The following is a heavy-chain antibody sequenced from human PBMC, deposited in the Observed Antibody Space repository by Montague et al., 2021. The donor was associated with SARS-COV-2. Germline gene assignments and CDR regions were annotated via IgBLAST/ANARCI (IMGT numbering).Heavy chain of an antibody. Sequence: SETLSLTCAVYGGSISGYYWNWIRQPPGKGLEWIGEIYYSGSTNYNPSLKSRVTMSVDTSKNQFSLKLSSVTAADTAVYYCARGARQGYGLRSGSFDSWGQGTLVTVSS. J-gene: IGHJ4*02. CDR2: IYYSGST. CDR3: ARGARQGYGLRSGSFDS. V-gene: IGHV4-34*01. D-gene: IGHD3-10*01. CDR1: GGSISGYY.